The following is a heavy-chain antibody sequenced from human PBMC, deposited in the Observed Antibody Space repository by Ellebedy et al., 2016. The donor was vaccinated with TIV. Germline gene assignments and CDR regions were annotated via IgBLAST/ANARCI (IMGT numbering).Heavy chain of an antibody. CDR3: ARDRGGQYSSGYYDAFDI. V-gene: IGHV3-7*01. CDR1: GFTFSTYW. Sequence: GESLKISCAASGFTFSTYWMTWVRQAPGKGLEWVANIKHDSSEKYYVESVKGRFTISRDNAKNSLYLQMNTLRAEDTAVYYCARDRGGQYSSGYYDAFDIWGQGTMVTVS. CDR2: IKHDSSEK. J-gene: IGHJ3*02. D-gene: IGHD6-19*01.